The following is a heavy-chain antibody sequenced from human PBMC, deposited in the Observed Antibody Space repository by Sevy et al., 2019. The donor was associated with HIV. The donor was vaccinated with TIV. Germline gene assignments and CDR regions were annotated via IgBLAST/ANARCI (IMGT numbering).Heavy chain of an antibody. J-gene: IGHJ4*02. CDR3: ARDPRIYGDYLLAYFDY. D-gene: IGHD4-17*01. CDR2: IGYDGNNK. CDR1: GLTPSTYG. V-gene: IGHV3-33*01. Sequence: GGSLRLSCAASGLTPSTYGIHWVRQAPGKGLEWVAVIGYDGNNKFYADSVKGRLTISRDDSKNTVFLQMDSLRAEETAVYYGARDPRIYGDYLLAYFDYWGQGTLVTVSS.